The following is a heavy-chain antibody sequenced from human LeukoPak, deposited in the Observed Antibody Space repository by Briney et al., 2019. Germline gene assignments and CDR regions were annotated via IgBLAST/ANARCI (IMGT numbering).Heavy chain of an antibody. Sequence: GGSLRLSCAASGFTFSSYSMNWVRQAPGKGLEWVSSISRSSNYKYYADSVKGRFTISRDNSKNTLYLQMNSLRAEDTAVYYCAKRDMVRGVKWGQGTLVTVSS. CDR2: ISRSSNYK. CDR3: AKRDMVRGVK. J-gene: IGHJ4*02. D-gene: IGHD3-10*01. V-gene: IGHV3-21*04. CDR1: GFTFSSYS.